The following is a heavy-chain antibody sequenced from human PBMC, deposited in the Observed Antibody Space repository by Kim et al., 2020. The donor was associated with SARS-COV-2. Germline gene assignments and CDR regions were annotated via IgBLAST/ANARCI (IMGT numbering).Heavy chain of an antibody. V-gene: IGHV4-34*01. J-gene: IGHJ4*02. CDR3: ARVLPHRDWEAYYFDY. Sequence: LKRRVTISVDTSKHQFSLKRSSVTAADTAVYYCARVLPHRDWEAYYFDYWGQGALVTVSS. D-gene: IGHD1-26*01.